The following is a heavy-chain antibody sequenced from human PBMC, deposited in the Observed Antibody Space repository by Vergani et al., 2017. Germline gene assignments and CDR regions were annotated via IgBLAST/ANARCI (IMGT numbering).Heavy chain of an antibody. CDR1: GFTFSDYY. CDR3: AREAPTTVEEGY. CDR2: ISSSSSYT. Sequence: QVQLVESGGGLVKPGGSLRLSCAASGFTFSDYYMSWIRQAPGKGLAWVSYISSSSSYTNYADSVNGRFTISRDNAKNSLYLQMNSLRAEDTAVYYCAREAPTTVEEGYWGQGTLVTVSS. J-gene: IGHJ4*02. V-gene: IGHV3-11*05. D-gene: IGHD4-23*01.